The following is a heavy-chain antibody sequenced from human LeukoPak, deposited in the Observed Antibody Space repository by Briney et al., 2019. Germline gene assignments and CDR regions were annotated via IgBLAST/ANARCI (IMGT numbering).Heavy chain of an antibody. J-gene: IGHJ5*02. V-gene: IGHV3-15*01. Sequence: GGSLRLSCATSGFTFSNAWMSWVRQAPGKGLEWVGRIKSKTDGGTTDYAAPVKGRFTISRDDSKNTLYLQMNSLKTEDTAVYYCARVYQLLAVWFDPWGQGTLVTVSS. CDR1: GFTFSNAW. CDR3: ARVYQLLAVWFDP. CDR2: IKSKTDGGTT. D-gene: IGHD2-2*01.